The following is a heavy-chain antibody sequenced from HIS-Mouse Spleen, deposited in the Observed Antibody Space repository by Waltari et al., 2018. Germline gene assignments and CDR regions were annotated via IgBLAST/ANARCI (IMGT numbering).Heavy chain of an antibody. CDR3: ARIAEGYSSGWYAFDY. Sequence: QVTLRESGPALVKPTQTLTLTCTFSGFSLSTSGMCVSWIRQPPGKALEWLSRIDWDDDKYYSTSLKTRLTISKETSKNQLVLTMTNMDPVDTATYYCARIAEGYSSGWYAFDYWGQGTLVTVSS. D-gene: IGHD6-19*01. CDR1: GFSLSTSGMC. J-gene: IGHJ4*02. CDR2: IDWDDDK. V-gene: IGHV2-70*15.